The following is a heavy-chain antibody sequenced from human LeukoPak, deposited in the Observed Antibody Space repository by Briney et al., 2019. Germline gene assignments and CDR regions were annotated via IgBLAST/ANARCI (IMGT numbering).Heavy chain of an antibody. Sequence: SETLSLTCTVSGGSISSYYWSWIRQPPGKGLEWIGYIYYSGSTNYNPSLKSRVTISVDTSKNQFSLKLSSVTAAGTAVYYCARDPGYYGSGTIGAFDIWGQGTMVTVSS. J-gene: IGHJ3*02. CDR1: GGSISSYY. V-gene: IGHV4-59*12. CDR2: IYYSGST. D-gene: IGHD3-10*01. CDR3: ARDPGYYGSGTIGAFDI.